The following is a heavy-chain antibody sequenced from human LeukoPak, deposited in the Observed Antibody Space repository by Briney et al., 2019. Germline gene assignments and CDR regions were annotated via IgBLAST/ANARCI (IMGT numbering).Heavy chain of an antibody. J-gene: IGHJ4*02. CDR2: ISYDGSNK. CDR3: ARRAGGYSHPYDY. V-gene: IGHV3-30*04. D-gene: IGHD4-23*01. Sequence: LSLTCTVSGVSISSSNSYWGWIRQPPGKGLEWVAFISYDGSNKYYADSVKGRFTISRDNSNNTLYLQMNSLRAEDTAVYYCARRAGGYSHPYDYGGQGILVTVSS. CDR1: GVSISSSN.